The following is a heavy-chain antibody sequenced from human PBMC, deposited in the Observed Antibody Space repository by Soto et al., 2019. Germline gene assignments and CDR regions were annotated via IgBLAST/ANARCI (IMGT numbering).Heavy chain of an antibody. D-gene: IGHD3-16*01. Sequence: PSETLSLTCTVSGDSITSNYWSWIRQSPGQGLEWIGYFYYSPNTNYNPSLKSRVIISVDTSKNQFFLKLTSVTAADTAMYYCAKTKEGGFDPWGQGILVTVSS. CDR1: GDSITSNY. V-gene: IGHV4-59*01. J-gene: IGHJ5*02. CDR3: AKTKEGGFDP. CDR2: FYYSPNT.